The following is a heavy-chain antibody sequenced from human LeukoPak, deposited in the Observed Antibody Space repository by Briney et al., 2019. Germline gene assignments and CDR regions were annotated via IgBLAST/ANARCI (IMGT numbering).Heavy chain of an antibody. J-gene: IGHJ4*02. V-gene: IGHV3-15*01. CDR2: IKSKTDNGTT. CDR1: GFTFSDYY. Sequence: PGGSLRLSCAASGFTFSDYYMSWIRQAPGKGLEWVGQIKSKTDNGTTDYAAPVKGRFTISRDDSKNTLYVQMNNLKIEDTAVYYCTTGGLYWGQGTLVTVSS. CDR3: TTGGLY.